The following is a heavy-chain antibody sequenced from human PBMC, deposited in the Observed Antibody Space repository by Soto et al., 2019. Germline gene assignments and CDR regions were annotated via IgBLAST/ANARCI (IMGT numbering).Heavy chain of an antibody. CDR2: TYYRSKWYN. CDR1: GDSVSSNSAA. J-gene: IGHJ4*02. CDR3: ARDQAGIVGATYYFDY. D-gene: IGHD1-26*01. V-gene: IGHV6-1*01. Sequence: SQTLSLTCAISGDSVSSNSAAWNWIRQSPSRGLEWLGRTYYRSKWYNDYAVSVKSRITINPDTSKNQFSLQLNSVTPEDTAVYYCARDQAGIVGATYYFDYWGQGTLVTVSS.